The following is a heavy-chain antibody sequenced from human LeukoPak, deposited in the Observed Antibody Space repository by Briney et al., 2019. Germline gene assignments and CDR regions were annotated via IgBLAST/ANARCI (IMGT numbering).Heavy chain of an antibody. Sequence: SETLSLTCTVSDGSISSYYWSWIRLPPGKGLEYIGYVSFSVTTNYNPSLKSRLTISLDTSKNQISLRLSSVTAADTAVYYCARFRSAVAGTYNYYYLDVWGKGTTVTVS. CDR1: DGSISSYY. D-gene: IGHD6-19*01. V-gene: IGHV4-59*01. J-gene: IGHJ6*03. CDR2: VSFSVTT. CDR3: ARFRSAVAGTYNYYYLDV.